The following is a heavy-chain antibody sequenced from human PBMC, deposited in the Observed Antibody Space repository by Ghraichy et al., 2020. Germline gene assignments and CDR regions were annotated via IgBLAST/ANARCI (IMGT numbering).Heavy chain of an antibody. CDR3: ARHARRRIVVVTVPMAHWYFDL. Sequence: SETLSLTCTVSGGSISSYYWSWIRQPPGKGLEWIGYIYYSGSTNYNPSLKSRVTISVDTSKNQFSLKLSSVTAADTAVYYCARHARRRIVVVTVPMAHWYFDLWGRGTLVTVSS. J-gene: IGHJ2*01. CDR2: IYYSGST. V-gene: IGHV4-59*08. D-gene: IGHD2-21*02. CDR1: GGSISSYY.